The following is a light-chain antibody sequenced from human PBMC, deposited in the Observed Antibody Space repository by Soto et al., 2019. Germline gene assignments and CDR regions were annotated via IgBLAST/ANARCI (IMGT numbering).Light chain of an antibody. V-gene: IGLV2-14*01. CDR2: DVS. Sequence: QSALTQPASVSGSPGQSITISCTGTSSDVGGYNYVSWYQQHPGKAPKLMIYDVSNRPSGVSNRFSGSKSGNTASLTISGLQAEDEADYCCSSYTFSSTLVVFGGGTTLTVL. CDR1: SSDVGGYNY. J-gene: IGLJ2*01. CDR3: SSYTFSSTLVV.